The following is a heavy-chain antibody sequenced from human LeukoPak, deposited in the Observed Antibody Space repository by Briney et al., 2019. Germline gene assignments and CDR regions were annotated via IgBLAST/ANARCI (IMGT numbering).Heavy chain of an antibody. V-gene: IGHV3-30*02. CDR3: AIRPPQXGXAPFDY. J-gene: IGHJ4*02. Sequence: GRSLRLSCAASGFTFSSYGMHWVRQAPGKGLEWVAFIXYDGSNKYYADSVKGRFTISRDNSKNTLYLQMNSLRAEDTAVYYCAIRPPQXGXAPFDYWGQGTLVTVSS. D-gene: IGHD7-27*01. CDR1: GFTFSSYG. CDR2: IXYDGSNK.